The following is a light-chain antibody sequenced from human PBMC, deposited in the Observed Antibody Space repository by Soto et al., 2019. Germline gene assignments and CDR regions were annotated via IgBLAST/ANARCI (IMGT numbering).Light chain of an antibody. CDR1: QSISSG. J-gene: IGKJ1*01. Sequence: DIQMTQSPSTLSASLGGRVTITCRASQSISSGLAWYQQKPGKAPKVLIYDASSLQSGVPSRFSGSGSGTEFTLTISSLQPEDFATYYCQQYNSSSPETFGQGTKVDIK. V-gene: IGKV1-5*01. CDR2: DAS. CDR3: QQYNSSSPET.